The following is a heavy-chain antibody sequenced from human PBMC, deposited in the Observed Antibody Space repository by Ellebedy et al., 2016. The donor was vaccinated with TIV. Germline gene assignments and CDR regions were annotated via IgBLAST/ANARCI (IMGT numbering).Heavy chain of an antibody. CDR1: GFTFSSYS. V-gene: IGHV3-21*04. J-gene: IGHJ6*02. Sequence: GESLKISCAASGFTFSSYSMNWVRQAPGKGLEWVSSISSSSSYIYYADSVKGRFTISRDNSKNTLYLQMNSLRAEDTAVYYCAKMTYYYGMDVWGQGTTVTVSS. CDR2: ISSSSSYI. CDR3: AKMTYYYGMDV.